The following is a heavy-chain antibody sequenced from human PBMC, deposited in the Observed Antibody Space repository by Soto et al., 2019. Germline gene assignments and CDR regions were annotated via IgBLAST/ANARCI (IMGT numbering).Heavy chain of an antibody. V-gene: IGHV4-31*03. J-gene: IGHJ4*02. Sequence: SETLSLTCTVSGGSVRRGNYYWSWIRQFPGKGLEWIGYISNSGRTHYNPSLMSRITIFVDTSKNQFFLELRSVTAADTALYYCAREGFDHRPDYCGQGIPVTVSS. CDR3: AREGFDHRPDY. CDR1: GGSVRRGNYY. CDR2: ISNSGRT.